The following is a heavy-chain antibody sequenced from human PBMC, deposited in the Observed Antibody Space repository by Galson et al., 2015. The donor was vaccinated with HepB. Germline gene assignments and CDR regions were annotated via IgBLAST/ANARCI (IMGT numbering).Heavy chain of an antibody. J-gene: IGHJ4*02. CDR2: INHSGST. V-gene: IGHV4-34*01. CDR1: GGSFSGYY. CDR3: ASQLITMVRGYLYN. D-gene: IGHD3-10*01. Sequence: LSLTCAVYGGSFSGYYWSWIRQPPGKGLEWIGEINHSGSTNYNPSLKSRVTISVDTSKNQFSLKLSSVTAADTAVYYCASQLITMVRGYLYNWGQGTLVTVSS.